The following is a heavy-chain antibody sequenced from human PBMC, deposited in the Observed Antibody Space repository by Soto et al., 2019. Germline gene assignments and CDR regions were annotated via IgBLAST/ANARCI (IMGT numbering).Heavy chain of an antibody. CDR3: AREFDSGDFVLDL. Sequence: QVQLVQSGPEVKKPGASVRVSCKASGYTFTGYYIHWVRQAPGQGLEWMGWVSPLSGGTNLAQRFQGRVTLTRDTSINTAYMELSSLRSGDTALYFCAREFDSGDFVLDLWGQGTTVSVSS. J-gene: IGHJ6*02. V-gene: IGHV1-2*02. CDR2: VSPLSGGT. CDR1: GYTFTGYY. D-gene: IGHD3-16*01.